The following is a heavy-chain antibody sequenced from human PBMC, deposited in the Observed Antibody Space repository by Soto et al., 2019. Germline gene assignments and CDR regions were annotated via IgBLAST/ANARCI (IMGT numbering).Heavy chain of an antibody. CDR1: GGTFSSYA. V-gene: IGHV1-69*13. CDR3: ARDLTVRGEPTLNCGY. D-gene: IGHD4-17*01. Sequence: SVKVSCKASGGTFSSYAISWVRQAPGQGLEWMGGIIPIFGTANYAQKFQGRVTITADESTSTAYMELSSLRSEDTAVYYCARDLTVRGEPTLNCGYWGQGTLVTVSS. J-gene: IGHJ4*02. CDR2: IIPIFGTA.